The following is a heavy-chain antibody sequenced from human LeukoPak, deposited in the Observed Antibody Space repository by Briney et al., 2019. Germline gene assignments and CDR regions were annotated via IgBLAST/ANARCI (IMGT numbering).Heavy chain of an antibody. J-gene: IGHJ4*02. CDR3: VRTPPNWGFDY. D-gene: IGHD7-27*01. CDR2: MSPNSGDT. CDR1: GYTFTSHD. V-gene: IGHV1-8*01. Sequence: GASVNVSCKASGYTFTSHDINWVRQATGQGLEWMGWMSPNSGDTGYAQKFQGSVTMTSDSSISTAYMELSSLRSEDTAIYYCVRTPPNWGFDYWGQGTLVTVSS.